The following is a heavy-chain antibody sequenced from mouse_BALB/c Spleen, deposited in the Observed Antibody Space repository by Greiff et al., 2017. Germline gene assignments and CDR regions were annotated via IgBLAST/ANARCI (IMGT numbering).Heavy chain of an antibody. CDR2: IWAGGST. Sequence: VQGVESGPGLVAPSQSLSITCTVSGFSLSSYGVHWVRQPPGKGLEWLGVIWAGGSTNYNSALMSRLSISKDNSKSQVFLKMNSLQTDDTAMYYCARESPMITRPFAYGGQGTLVTVSA. V-gene: IGHV2-9*02. CDR1: GFSLSSYG. CDR3: ARESPMITRPFAY. J-gene: IGHJ3*01. D-gene: IGHD2-4*01.